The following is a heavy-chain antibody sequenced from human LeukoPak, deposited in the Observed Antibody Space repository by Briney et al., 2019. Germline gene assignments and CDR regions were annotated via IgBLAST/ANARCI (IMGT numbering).Heavy chain of an antibody. J-gene: IGHJ2*01. CDR1: GFTFSSYG. V-gene: IGHV3-23*01. CDR3: ARATYSYDSSGYIWYFDL. D-gene: IGHD3-22*01. CDR2: INGGGGTT. Sequence: GGSLRLSCVASGFTFSSYGMNWVRQAPGKGLEWVSAINGGGGTTYYPDSVRGRFTISRDNSKNTLYLQMSSLRAEDTAIYYCARATYSYDSSGYIWYFDLWGRDTLVTVSS.